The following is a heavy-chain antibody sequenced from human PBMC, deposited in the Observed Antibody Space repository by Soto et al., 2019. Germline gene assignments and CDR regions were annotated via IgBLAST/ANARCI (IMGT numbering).Heavy chain of an antibody. CDR2: IYYSGST. Sequence: QVQLQESGPGLVKPSQTLSLTCTVSGGSITSGDYYWSWIRQHPGKGLEWIGYIYYSGSTYYNPSLQSRVSISVDRSKDQXSXNLTSVTAXDTAXYXXXXXNDYGDYWFDPWGQGTLVTVSS. CDR3: XXXNDYGDYWFDP. CDR1: GGSITSGDYY. J-gene: IGHJ5*02. D-gene: IGHD4-17*01. V-gene: IGHV4-31*03.